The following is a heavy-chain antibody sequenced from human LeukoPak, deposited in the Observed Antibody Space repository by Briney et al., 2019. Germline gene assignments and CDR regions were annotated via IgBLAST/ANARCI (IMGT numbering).Heavy chain of an antibody. D-gene: IGHD6-25*01. V-gene: IGHV3-48*03. CDR2: ISSSGSTI. CDR3: ARAGVIAAAGYVFDY. Sequence: GGSLRLSCAASGFTFSSYEMHWVRQAPGKGLEWVSYISSSGSTIYYADSVKGRFTVSRDNTKNSLFLQMNSLRAEDTAVYYCARAGVIAAAGYVFDYWGEGTLATVSS. J-gene: IGHJ4*02. CDR1: GFTFSSYE.